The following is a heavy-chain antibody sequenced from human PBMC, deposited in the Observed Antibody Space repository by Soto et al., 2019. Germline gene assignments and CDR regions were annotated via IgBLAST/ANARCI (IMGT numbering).Heavy chain of an antibody. V-gene: IGHV3-23*01. CDR3: AKDLVGVPYGMDV. D-gene: IGHD6-6*01. J-gene: IGHJ6*02. Sequence: LRLSCAASGFTFSSYAMSWVRQAPGKGLEWVSAISGSGGSTYYADSVKGRFTISRDNSKNTLYLQMNGLRAEDTAVYYCAKDLVGVPYGMDVWGQVTTFTVSS. CDR1: GFTFSSYA. CDR2: ISGSGGST.